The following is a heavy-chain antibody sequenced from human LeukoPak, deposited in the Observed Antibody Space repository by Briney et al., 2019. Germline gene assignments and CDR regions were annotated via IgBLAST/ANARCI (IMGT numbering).Heavy chain of an antibody. CDR1: GSTFSSYS. V-gene: IGHV3-21*01. D-gene: IGHD4-11*01. CDR3: ARDRSYSNSMDV. J-gene: IGHJ6*02. Sequence: GGSLRLSCAASGSTFSSYSVNWVRQAPGKGLEWVSSISSSSSYIYYADSVKGRFTISRDNAKNSLYLQMNSLRAEDTAVYYCARDRSYSNSMDVWGQGTTVTVSS. CDR2: ISSSSSYI.